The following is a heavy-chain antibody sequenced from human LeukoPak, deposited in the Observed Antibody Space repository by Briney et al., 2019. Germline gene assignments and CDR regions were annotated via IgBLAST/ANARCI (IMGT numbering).Heavy chain of an antibody. CDR1: GFTFSSYS. V-gene: IGHV3-48*02. Sequence: PGRSLRLSCAASGFTFSSYSMNWVRQAPGRGLEWISYISQSSSTTYYADSVKGRFTISRDNAKNSLYLQMNSLRDEDTAVYYCATDGMSDDNGNWFDPWGQGTLVTVSS. CDR3: ATDGMSDDNGNWFDP. J-gene: IGHJ5*02. D-gene: IGHD1-1*01. CDR2: ISQSSSTT.